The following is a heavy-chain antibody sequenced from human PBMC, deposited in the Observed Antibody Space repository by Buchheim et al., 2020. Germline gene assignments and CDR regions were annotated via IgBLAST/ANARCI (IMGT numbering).Heavy chain of an antibody. CDR2: ISTSNGNT. D-gene: IGHD6-19*01. V-gene: IGHV1-18*04. CDR3: ARGKGASSSAWFYYGMDV. CDR1: GYTFTNNG. Sequence: QVQLVQSGAEVRQPGASVKVSCRASGYTFTNNGITWVRRAPGQGLEWMGWISTSNGNTNYAQKIQGRVTMTSDTSTSTAYMELRSLTSDDTAVYYCARGKGASSSAWFYYGMDVWVQGT. J-gene: IGHJ6*02.